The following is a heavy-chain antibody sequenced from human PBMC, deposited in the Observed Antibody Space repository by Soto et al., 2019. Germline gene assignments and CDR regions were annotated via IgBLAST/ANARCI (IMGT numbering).Heavy chain of an antibody. CDR1: GYTFTSYG. D-gene: IGHD2-15*01. V-gene: IGHV1-18*01. CDR2: ISAYNGNT. J-gene: IGHJ6*02. CDR3: AREGYCSGGSCLYYYYGMDV. Sequence: QVQLVQSGAEVKKPGASVKVSCKASGYTFTSYGISWVRQAPGQGLEWMGWISAYNGNTNYAQKLQGRVTMTTDTSTSKAYMERRSLRSDDTAVYYCAREGYCSGGSCLYYYYGMDVWGQGTTVTVSS.